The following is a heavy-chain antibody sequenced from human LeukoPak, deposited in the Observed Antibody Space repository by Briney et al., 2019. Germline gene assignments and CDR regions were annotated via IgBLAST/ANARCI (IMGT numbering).Heavy chain of an antibody. CDR3: ARARIAVDPFDY. D-gene: IGHD6-19*01. CDR1: GGSISSGPYY. CDR2: VYYSGST. J-gene: IGHJ4*02. Sequence: SKTLSLTCTVSGGSISSGPYYWSWIRQPPGKGLEWIGYVYYSGSTNYNPSLKSRVTISVDTSKNQFSLKLSSVTAADTAVYYCARARIAVDPFDYWGQGTLVTVSS. V-gene: IGHV4-61*01.